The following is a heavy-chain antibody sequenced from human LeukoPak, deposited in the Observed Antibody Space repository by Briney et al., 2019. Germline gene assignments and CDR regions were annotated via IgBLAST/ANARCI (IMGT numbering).Heavy chain of an antibody. CDR3: ATTHDY. Sequence: GRSLRLSCAASGFTFSSYAMHWVRQAPGKGLEWVAVISYDGSNKYYADSVKGRFTISRDNSKNMLYLQMNSLRAEDTAVYYCATTHDYGCQGTLVTVSS. CDR1: GFTFSSYA. J-gene: IGHJ4*02. V-gene: IGHV3-30-3*01. CDR2: ISYDGSNK.